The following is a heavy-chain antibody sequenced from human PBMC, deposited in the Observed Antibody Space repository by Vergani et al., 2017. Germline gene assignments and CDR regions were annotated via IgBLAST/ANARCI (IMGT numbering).Heavy chain of an antibody. D-gene: IGHD5-12*01. CDR2: IYHSGST. Sequence: QLQLQESGSGLVKPSQTLSLTCAVSGGSISSGGYSWSWIRQPPGKGLEWIGYIYHSGSTYYNPSLKSRVTISVDRSKNQFSLKLSSVTAADTAVYYCARVRICGGYDLYYFDYWGQGTLVIVSS. J-gene: IGHJ4*02. CDR3: ARVRICGGYDLYYFDY. V-gene: IGHV4-30-2*01. CDR1: GGSISSGGYS.